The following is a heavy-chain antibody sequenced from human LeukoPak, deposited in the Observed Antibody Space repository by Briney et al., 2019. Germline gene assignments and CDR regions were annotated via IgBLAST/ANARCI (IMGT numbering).Heavy chain of an antibody. Sequence: SETLSLTCTVSGGSISSGGYYWSWIRQPPGKGLEWIGYIYHSGSTYYNPSLKSRVTISVNRSKNQFSLKLSSVTAADTAVYYCARGDYSNYPNWSDPWGQGTLVTVSS. D-gene: IGHD4-11*01. J-gene: IGHJ5*02. CDR3: ARGDYSNYPNWSDP. V-gene: IGHV4-30-2*01. CDR2: IYHSGST. CDR1: GGSISSGGYY.